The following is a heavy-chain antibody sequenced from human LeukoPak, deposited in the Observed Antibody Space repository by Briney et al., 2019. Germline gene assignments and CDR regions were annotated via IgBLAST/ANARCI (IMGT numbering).Heavy chain of an antibody. CDR1: GGSISSYY. V-gene: IGHV4-59*08. Sequence: SETLSLTCTVSGGSISSYYWSWIRQPPGKGLEWIGYIYYSGSTNYNPSLKSRVTISVDTSKNQFSLKLSSVTAADTAVYYCARLRGGGNALDYWGQGTLVTVSS. D-gene: IGHD4-23*01. CDR2: IYYSGST. J-gene: IGHJ4*02. CDR3: ARLRGGGNALDY.